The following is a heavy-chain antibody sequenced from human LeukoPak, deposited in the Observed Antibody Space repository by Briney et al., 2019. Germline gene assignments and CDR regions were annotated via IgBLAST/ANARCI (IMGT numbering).Heavy chain of an antibody. CDR2: IYSRGST. J-gene: IGHJ4*02. CDR3: ARVGYSGYDNRGSFDY. V-gene: IGHV4-4*07. CDR1: GGSISSYY. Sequence: SETLSLTCTVSGGSISSYYWSWIRQPAGKGLEWIGRIYSRGSTNYNPSLKSRVTISVDTSKNQFSLKLSSVTAADTAVYYCARVGYSGYDNRGSFDYWGQGTLVTVSS. D-gene: IGHD5-12*01.